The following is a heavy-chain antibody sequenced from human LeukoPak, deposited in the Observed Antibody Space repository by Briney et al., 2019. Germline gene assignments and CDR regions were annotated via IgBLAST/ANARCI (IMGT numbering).Heavy chain of an antibody. D-gene: IGHD2-2*01. CDR1: GGSIRGYY. Sequence: SETLSLTCTVYGGSIRGYYWTWLRQPPGKGLEWIGYIYYSGSVNYNPSLTSRVTISVDTSNNQFSLKLSSVTAADSALYYCAREYCSSTNCYFDYWGQGTLVTVSS. J-gene: IGHJ4*02. CDR2: IYYSGSV. V-gene: IGHV4-59*01. CDR3: AREYCSSTNCYFDY.